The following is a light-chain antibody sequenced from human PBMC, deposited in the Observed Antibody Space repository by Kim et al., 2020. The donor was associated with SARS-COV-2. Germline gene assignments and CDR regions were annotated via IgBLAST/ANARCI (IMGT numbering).Light chain of an antibody. J-gene: IGLJ2*01. CDR1: NIGSKN. Sequence: SYELTQPLSVSVALGQTARITCEGNNIGSKNVYWYEQKPGQAPVLVIYRDNIRPSGIPERFSGSNSGSTATLTFSGAQAGDEADYYCQVWDSNTVIFGGGTQLTVL. V-gene: IGLV3-9*01. CDR2: RDN. CDR3: QVWDSNTVI.